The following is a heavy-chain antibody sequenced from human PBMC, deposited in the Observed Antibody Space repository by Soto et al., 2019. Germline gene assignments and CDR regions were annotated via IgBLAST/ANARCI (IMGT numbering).Heavy chain of an antibody. D-gene: IGHD3-3*01. CDR3: AKDIAITIFGVVNSDAFDI. CDR2: ISGSGGST. Sequence: GGSLRLSCAASGFTFSSYAMSWVRQAPGKGLEWVSAISGSGGSTYYADSVKGRFTISRDNSKNTLYLQMNSLRAEDTAVYYCAKDIAITIFGVVNSDAFDIWGQGTMVTVSS. CDR1: GFTFSSYA. V-gene: IGHV3-23*01. J-gene: IGHJ3*02.